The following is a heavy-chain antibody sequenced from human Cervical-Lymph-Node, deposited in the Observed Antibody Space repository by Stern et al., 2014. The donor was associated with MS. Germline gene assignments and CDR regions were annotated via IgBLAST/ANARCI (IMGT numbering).Heavy chain of an antibody. J-gene: IGHJ6*02. V-gene: IGHV2-70*01. CDR3: ARLAGLLWFEGEGMDV. D-gene: IGHD3-10*01. CDR2: IDWDDDK. Sequence: QITLKESGPALVKPTQTLTLTCTFSGFSLSTSGMSVSWIRQPPGKALEWLALIDWDDDKYYSTSLRTRLTVSQANATNQEVLTMTNMDPVDTATYDCARLAGLLWFEGEGMDVWGQGTTVTVSS. CDR1: GFSLSTSGMS.